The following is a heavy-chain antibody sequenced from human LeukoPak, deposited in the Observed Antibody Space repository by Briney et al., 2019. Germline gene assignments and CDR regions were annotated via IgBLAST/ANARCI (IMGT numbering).Heavy chain of an antibody. CDR3: ARGGPYGSGSGGYFDY. V-gene: IGHV4-39*07. CDR2: IYYSGST. CDR1: GGSISSSSYY. J-gene: IGHJ4*02. Sequence: PSETLSLTCTVSGGSISSSSYYWGWIRQPPGKGLEWIGSIYYSGSTYYNPSLKSRVTISVDTSKNQFSLKLSSVTAADTAVYYYARGGPYGSGSGGYFDYWGQGTLVTVSS. D-gene: IGHD3-10*01.